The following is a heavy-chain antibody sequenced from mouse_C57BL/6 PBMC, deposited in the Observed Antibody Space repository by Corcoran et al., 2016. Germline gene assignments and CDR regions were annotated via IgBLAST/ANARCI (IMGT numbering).Heavy chain of an antibody. D-gene: IGHD1-1*01. V-gene: IGHV3-6*01. CDR2: ISYDGSN. CDR3: ARDYYGSSRAWFAY. CDR1: GYSITSGYY. Sequence: DVQLQESGPGLVKPSQSLSLTCSVTGYSITSGYYWNWIRQFPGNKLEWMGYISYDGSNNYNPPLKNRISITRDTSKNQFFLKLNSVTTEDTATYYCARDYYGSSRAWFAYWGQGTLVTVSA. J-gene: IGHJ3*01.